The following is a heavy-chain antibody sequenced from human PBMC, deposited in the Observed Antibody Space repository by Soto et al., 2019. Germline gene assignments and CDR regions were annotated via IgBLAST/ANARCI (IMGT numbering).Heavy chain of an antibody. CDR3: ARLGGYCSTTTCYGYYAMDV. J-gene: IGHJ6*02. D-gene: IGHD2-2*01. V-gene: IGHV4-39*01. CDR2: FSYSGST. CDR1: GGSLSSGPYS. Sequence: SETLSLTCTVSGGSLSSGPYSWGWIRQPPEKGLEWIGTFSYSGSTYYNPSLESRVTISVDTSKNQFSLKVSSVTAADTAMYYCARLGGYCSTTTCYGYYAMDVWGQGTTVTLSS.